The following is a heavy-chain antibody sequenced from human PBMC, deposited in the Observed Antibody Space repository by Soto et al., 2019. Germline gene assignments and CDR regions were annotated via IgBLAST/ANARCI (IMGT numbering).Heavy chain of an antibody. V-gene: IGHV4-39*01. CDR1: GGSISSSSYY. Sequence: PSETLSLTCTVSGGSISSSSYYWGWIRQPPGKGLEWIGSIYYSGSTYYNPSLKSRVTISVDTSKNQFSLKLSSVTAADTAVYYCARQTRVLRYFDWPPLSWGQGTLVT. J-gene: IGHJ4*02. CDR3: ARQTRVLRYFDWPPLS. CDR2: IYYSGST. D-gene: IGHD3-9*01.